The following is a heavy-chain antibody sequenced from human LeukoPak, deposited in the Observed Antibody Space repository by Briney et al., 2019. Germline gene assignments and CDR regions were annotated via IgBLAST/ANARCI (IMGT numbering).Heavy chain of an antibody. CDR2: INHSGST. J-gene: IGHJ3*02. CDR1: GGSFSGYY. V-gene: IGHV4-34*01. D-gene: IGHD5-18*01. CDR3: ARGAPKEIQLWLRLRGVAFDI. Sequence: SETLSLTCAVYGGSFSGYYWSWIRQPPGKRLEWIGEINHSGSTNYNPSLKSRVTISVDTSKNQFSLKLNSVTAADTAVNYCARGAPKEIQLWLRLRGVAFDIRGQGTMVTVSS.